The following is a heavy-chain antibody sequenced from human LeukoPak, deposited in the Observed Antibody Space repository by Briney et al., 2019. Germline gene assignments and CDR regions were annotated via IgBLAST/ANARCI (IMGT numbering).Heavy chain of an antibody. CDR1: GFTFSSYA. CDR2: ISYDGSNK. CDR3: ARDRGAVAGPYGMDV. V-gene: IGHV3-30*04. J-gene: IGHJ6*04. Sequence: PRRSLRLSCAASGFTFSSYAMHWVRQAPGKGLEWVAVISYDGSNKYYADSVKGRFTISRDNSKNTLYLQMNSLRAEDTAVYYCARDRGAVAGPYGMDVWGKGTTVTVSS. D-gene: IGHD6-19*01.